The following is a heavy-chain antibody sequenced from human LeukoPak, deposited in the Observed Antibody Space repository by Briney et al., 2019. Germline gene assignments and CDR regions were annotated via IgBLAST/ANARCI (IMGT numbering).Heavy chain of an antibody. V-gene: IGHV3-23*01. CDR3: ALGRVAGTFDY. J-gene: IGHJ4*02. CDR2: IGGSGGST. CDR1: GFTFSSYA. D-gene: IGHD6-19*01. Sequence: GGSLRLSCAASGFTFSSYAMSWVRQAPGKGLEWVSIIGGSGGSTYYADSVKGRFTVSRDNSKNTLYLQMNSLRAEDTAVYYCALGRVAGTFDYWGQGTLVTVSS.